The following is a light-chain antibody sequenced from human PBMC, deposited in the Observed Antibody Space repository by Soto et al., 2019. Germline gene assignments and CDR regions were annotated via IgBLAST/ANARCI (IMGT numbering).Light chain of an antibody. CDR2: KAS. V-gene: IGKV1-5*03. CDR3: QHYNSYSEA. Sequence: DIQMTQSPSTLSGSVGDRVTITCRASQTISSWLAWYQQKPGKAPKLLIYKASTLKSGVPSRFSGSRSGTEFTLPISSLQPDDFSTYYCQHYNSYSEAFGQGTKVDIK. J-gene: IGKJ1*01. CDR1: QTISSW.